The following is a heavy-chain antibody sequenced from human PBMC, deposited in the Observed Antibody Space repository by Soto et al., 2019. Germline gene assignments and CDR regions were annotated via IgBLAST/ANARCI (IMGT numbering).Heavy chain of an antibody. D-gene: IGHD1-26*01. CDR1: GFTFSSYA. J-gene: IGHJ4*02. CDR3: AKDRNIVGATELGN. V-gene: IGHV3-23*01. Sequence: EVQLLESGGGLVQPGGSLRLSCAASGFTFSSYAMSWVRQAPGKGLEWVSAISGSDGSTYYADSVKGRFTISRDNSKNTLYLQMNSLRAEDTAVYYCAKDRNIVGATELGNWGQGTLVTVSS. CDR2: ISGSDGST.